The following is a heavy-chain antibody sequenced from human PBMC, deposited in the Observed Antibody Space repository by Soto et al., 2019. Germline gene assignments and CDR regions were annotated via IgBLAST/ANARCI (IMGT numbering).Heavy chain of an antibody. CDR1: GYSFTSHV. Sequence: ASVKVSCKASGYSFTSHVIHWLRQAPGQRLEWVGRIKPGTGDTKFLQEFQGRLTITRDTSATTAYMELSNLRSGDTAVYYCARGYYYDSSGYYFDNWGQGTLVTVSS. J-gene: IGHJ4*02. CDR3: ARGYYYDSSGYYFDN. D-gene: IGHD3-22*01. CDR2: IKPGTGDT. V-gene: IGHV1-3*01.